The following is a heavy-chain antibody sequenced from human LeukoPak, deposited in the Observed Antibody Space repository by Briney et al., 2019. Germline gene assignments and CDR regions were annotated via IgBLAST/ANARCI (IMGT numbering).Heavy chain of an antibody. CDR2: IYTSGST. D-gene: IGHD1-20*01. V-gene: IGHV4-61*02. Sequence: PSETLSLTCTVSGGSISSGSYYWSWIRQPAGKGLEWIGRIYTSGSTNYNPSLKSRVTISVDTSKNQFSLKLSSVTAADTAVYYCARGYNWAGYYYYYMDVWGKGTTVTVSS. CDR1: GGSISSGSYY. J-gene: IGHJ6*03. CDR3: ARGYNWAGYYYYYMDV.